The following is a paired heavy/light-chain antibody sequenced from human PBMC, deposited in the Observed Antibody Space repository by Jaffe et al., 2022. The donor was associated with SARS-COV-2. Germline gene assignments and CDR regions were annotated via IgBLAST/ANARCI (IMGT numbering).Light chain of an antibody. V-gene: IGKV1-39*01. Sequence: DIQMTQSPSSLSASVGDRVTITCRASQSIRRYLNWYQQNPGKAPKLLMYAASSLQSGVPSRFSGSGSGSDFTLTISSLQPEDFTTYYCQQSYSSPWTFGQGTKVEMK. CDR1: QSIRRY. J-gene: IGKJ1*01. CDR2: AAS. CDR3: QQSYSSPWT.
Heavy chain of an antibody. J-gene: IGHJ5*02. CDR2: IYYSGST. CDR1: GDSISSSNYY. CDR3: VRQPQLRGDPTNWFDP. V-gene: IGHV4-39*01. D-gene: IGHD3-10*01. Sequence: QLQLQESGPGLVKPSETLSLTCTVSGDSISSSNYYWAWIRQPPGKGLEWIGTIYYSGSTYYNPSLKSRVTISVDTSKDLFSLKVTSVTAADTAVYYCVRQPQLRGDPTNWFDPWGQGTLVTVSS.